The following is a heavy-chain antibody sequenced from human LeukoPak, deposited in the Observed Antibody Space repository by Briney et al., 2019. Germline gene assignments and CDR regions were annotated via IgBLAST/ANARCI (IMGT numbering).Heavy chain of an antibody. D-gene: IGHD6-6*01. CDR2: TNPNSGGT. J-gene: IGHJ4*02. Sequence: GASVKVSCKASGYTFTGYYIHWVRQAPGQGLEWMGWTNPNSGGTNYAQKFQGRVTMTRDTSISTAYMELSRLRSDDTAVYYCARDKGVGSSLIDYWGQGTLVIVSS. CDR3: ARDKGVGSSLIDY. V-gene: IGHV1-2*02. CDR1: GYTFTGYY.